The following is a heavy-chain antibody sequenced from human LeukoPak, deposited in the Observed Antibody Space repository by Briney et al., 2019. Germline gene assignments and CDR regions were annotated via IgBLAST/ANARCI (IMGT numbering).Heavy chain of an antibody. J-gene: IGHJ4*02. CDR3: ARVTVSSSEVIFDY. CDR2: INSDGSTI. D-gene: IGHD1-20*01. V-gene: IGHV3-74*01. Sequence: GGSLRLSCAASGFTFSSYWMHWVRQAPGKGLVWVSRINSDGSTITYGDSVKGRFTISGDNAKNTLYLQMNSLRAEDTAVYYCARVTVSSSEVIFDYWGQGSLVTVSS. CDR1: GFTFSSYW.